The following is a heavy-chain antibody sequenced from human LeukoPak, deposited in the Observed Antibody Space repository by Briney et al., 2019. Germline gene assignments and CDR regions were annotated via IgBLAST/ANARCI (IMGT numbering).Heavy chain of an antibody. D-gene: IGHD6-13*01. Sequence: GGSLRLSCAASGVTVGNNYMIWVRQAPGKGLEWVSRIYSGGATNYADSGKGRFTISRGSSKNTLFLQLNSLRAEDTAVYYCARDPSAVALGTYGWGQGTLVTVSS. CDR3: ARDPSAVALGTYG. CDR2: IYSGGAT. V-gene: IGHV3-66*01. J-gene: IGHJ4*02. CDR1: GVTVGNNY.